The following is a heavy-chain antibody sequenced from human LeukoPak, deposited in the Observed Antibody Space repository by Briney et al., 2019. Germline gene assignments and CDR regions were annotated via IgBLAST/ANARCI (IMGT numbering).Heavy chain of an antibody. Sequence: ASVKVSCKASGYTFTGYYMHWVRQAPGQGLEWMGRINPNSGGTNYALKFQGRVTMTRDTSISTAYMELSRLRSDDTAVYYCARGDSSGYYSLDYWGQGTLVTVSS. J-gene: IGHJ4*02. CDR1: GYTFTGYY. CDR3: ARGDSSGYYSLDY. V-gene: IGHV1-2*06. CDR2: INPNSGGT. D-gene: IGHD3-22*01.